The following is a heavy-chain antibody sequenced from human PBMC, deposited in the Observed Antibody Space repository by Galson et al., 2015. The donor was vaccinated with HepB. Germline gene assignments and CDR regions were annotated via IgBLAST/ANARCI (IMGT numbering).Heavy chain of an antibody. CDR3: ARDIGCDSTSDYFDY. CDR2: ISSSSSYI. CDR1: GFTFSSYS. D-gene: IGHD3-16*02. J-gene: IGHJ4*02. Sequence: SLRLSCAASGFTFSSYSMNWVRQAPGKGLEWVSSISSSSSYIYYADSVKGRFTISRDNAKNTLYLQMNGLRAEDTAVYYCARDIGCDSTSDYFDYWGQGTLVTVSS. V-gene: IGHV3-21*01.